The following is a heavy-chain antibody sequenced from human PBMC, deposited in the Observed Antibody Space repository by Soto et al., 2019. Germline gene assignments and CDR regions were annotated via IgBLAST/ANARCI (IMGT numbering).Heavy chain of an antibody. CDR1: GASISSYF. CDR3: VSSRAAIYGDAFDV. J-gene: IGHJ3*01. D-gene: IGHD2-2*01. Sequence: QLQESGPGLVKPSETLSLTCSVSGASISSYFRCWIRQPPGKGLEWIGCVYDSGNTNYNPSLKSRVPISLSSSENQFSLKMSSVTAADTAVYYCVSSRAAIYGDAFDVWGQGTMVTVSS. CDR2: VYDSGNT. V-gene: IGHV4-59*03.